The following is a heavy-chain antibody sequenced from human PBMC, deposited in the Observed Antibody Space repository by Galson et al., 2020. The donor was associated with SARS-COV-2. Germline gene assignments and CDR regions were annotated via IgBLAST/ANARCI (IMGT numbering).Heavy chain of an antibody. CDR1: GFTFGDYA. CDR3: TRSQPLYYDSSGYPGGDFDY. D-gene: IGHD3-22*01. Sequence: GGSLRLSCTASGFTFGDYAMSWFRQAPGKGLEWVGFIRSKAYGGTTDYAASVKGRFTISRDDSKSIAYLQMNSLKTEDTAVYYCTRSQPLYYDSSGYPGGDFDYWGQGTLVTVSS. J-gene: IGHJ4*02. V-gene: IGHV3-49*03. CDR2: IRSKAYGGTT.